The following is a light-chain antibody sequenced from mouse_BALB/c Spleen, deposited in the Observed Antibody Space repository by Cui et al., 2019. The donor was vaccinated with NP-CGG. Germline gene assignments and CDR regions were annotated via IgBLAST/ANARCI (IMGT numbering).Light chain of an antibody. V-gene: IGLV1*01. J-gene: IGLJ1*01. CDR2: GTN. CDR1: TGAVTTSNY. Sequence: AFVTQESEPTTSPGETVTLTCRSSTGAVTTSNYANWVQEKPDHLFTGLIGGTNNRAPGVPARFSGSLIGDKAALTITGAQTEDEAIYFCALWYSNHWVFGGGTKLTVL. CDR3: ALWYSNHWV.